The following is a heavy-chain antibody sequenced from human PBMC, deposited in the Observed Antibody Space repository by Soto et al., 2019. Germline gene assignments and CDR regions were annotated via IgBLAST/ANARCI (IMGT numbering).Heavy chain of an antibody. CDR1: GFSFSMYG. CDR3: ARDLSRTSGWYGLPFGYYGMDV. Sequence: QVQLVESGGGAVQTGRSLRLSCEASGFSFSMYGMHWVRQAPGKGLEWVAVIWFDGTKTYYAESVKGRFTVSRDNSRNMLYLEMSSLRAEDTAVYYCARDLSRTSGWYGLPFGYYGMDVWGQGTTVTVSS. J-gene: IGHJ6*02. V-gene: IGHV3-33*01. CDR2: IWFDGTKT. D-gene: IGHD6-19*01.